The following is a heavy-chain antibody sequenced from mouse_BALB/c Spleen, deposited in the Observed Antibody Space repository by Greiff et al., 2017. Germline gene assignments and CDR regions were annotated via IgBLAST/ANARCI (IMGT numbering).Heavy chain of an antibody. Sequence: EVKLVESGPGLVKPSQSLSLTCSVTGYSITSGYYWNWIRQFPGNKLEWMGYISYDGSNNYNPSLKNRISITRDTSKNQFFLKLNSVTTEDTATYYCARGYYGSSLFDYWGQGTTLTVSS. V-gene: IGHV3-6*02. CDR2: ISYDGSN. CDR3: ARGYYGSSLFDY. J-gene: IGHJ2*01. CDR1: GYSITSGYY. D-gene: IGHD1-1*01.